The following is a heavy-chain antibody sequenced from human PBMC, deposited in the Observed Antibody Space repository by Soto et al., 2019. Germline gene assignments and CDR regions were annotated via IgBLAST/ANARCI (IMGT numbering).Heavy chain of an antibody. CDR3: ARGGHSSSWYWRNNWIDP. CDR1: GGSLSSYY. D-gene: IGHD6-13*01. V-gene: IGHV4-34*01. Sequence: PKKTLSRTCAVYGGSLSSYYWSWIRQPPGKGLEWIGEINHSGSTNYNPSLKSRVTISVDTSKNQFSLKLSSVTAADTAVYYCARGGHSSSWYWRNNWIDPWGQGTLVTVSS. J-gene: IGHJ5*02. CDR2: INHSGST.